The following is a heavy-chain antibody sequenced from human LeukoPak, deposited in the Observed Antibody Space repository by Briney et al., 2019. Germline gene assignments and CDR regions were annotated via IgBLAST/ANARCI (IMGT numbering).Heavy chain of an antibody. CDR3: ARHLGSRYYDILTGYWLEEGGYYYMDV. J-gene: IGHJ6*03. D-gene: IGHD3-9*01. Sequence: GESLKISCKGSGYSFTTYWIGWVRQMPGKGLEWMGIIYPGDSDTRYSPSFQGQVTISADKSISTAYLQWSSLKASDTAMYYCARHLGSRYYDILTGYWLEEGGYYYMDVWGKGTTVTISS. CDR1: GYSFTTYW. CDR2: IYPGDSDT. V-gene: IGHV5-51*01.